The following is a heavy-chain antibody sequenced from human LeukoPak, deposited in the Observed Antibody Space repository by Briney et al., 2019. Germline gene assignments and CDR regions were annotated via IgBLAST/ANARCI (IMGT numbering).Heavy chain of an antibody. V-gene: IGHV4-38-2*02. Sequence: SETLSLTCTVSGFSISSGYYWGWLRHPPGKGLEWIGSMYQSGRSNYNPSLKSRVTISIDTSNNQFSLKVNSVTAADTAVYYCARVPGVYYDRLTGYGSGWFDPWGQGTLVTVSS. J-gene: IGHJ5*02. CDR1: GFSISSGYY. CDR3: ARVPGVYYDRLTGYGSGWFDP. D-gene: IGHD3-9*01. CDR2: MYQSGRS.